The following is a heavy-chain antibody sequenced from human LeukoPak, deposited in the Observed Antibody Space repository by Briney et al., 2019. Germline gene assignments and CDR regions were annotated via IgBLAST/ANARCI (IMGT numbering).Heavy chain of an antibody. D-gene: IGHD1-1*01. J-gene: IGHJ4*02. CDR3: ARRRTTGTTGYFDY. V-gene: IGHV4-4*09. CDR1: GGSISTYY. CDR2: IYTSEST. Sequence: SETLSLTCTVSGGSISTYYWSWIRQPPGKGLECIGYIYTSESTNYNPPLKSRVTISVDTSKNQFSLMLSSVTAADTAFYYCARRRTTGTTGYFDYWGRGILVTVSS.